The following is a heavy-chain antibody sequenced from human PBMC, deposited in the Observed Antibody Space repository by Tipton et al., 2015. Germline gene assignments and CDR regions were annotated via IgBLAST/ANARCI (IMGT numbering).Heavy chain of an antibody. CDR1: GGSIRTYY. V-gene: IGHV4-59*08. Sequence: TLSLTCTVSGGSIRTYYWVWIRQPPGRGLESIGYIYHSGRTNYNPSLKSRVTMSRDTSKNQFSLKLTSVTAADTAVYYCACQDYDSLTRDYQTVDYWGQGTLVTVSS. D-gene: IGHD3-9*01. CDR2: IYHSGRT. CDR3: ACQDYDSLTRDYQTVDY. J-gene: IGHJ4*02.